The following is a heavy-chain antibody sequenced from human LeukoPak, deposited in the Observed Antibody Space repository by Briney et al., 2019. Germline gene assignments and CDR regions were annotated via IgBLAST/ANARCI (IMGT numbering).Heavy chain of an antibody. CDR1: DDSISSYY. CDR2: IYTSGST. D-gene: IGHD2-15*01. CDR3: ATAGYNGGNPFEL. J-gene: IGHJ4*02. Sequence: SETLSLTCTVCDDSISSYYLSWLRQPANKGLEWIGRIYTSGSTNYNPSLKSRVTMSVDTSKNQCSLKLSAVTAADTAVYFFATAGYNGGNPFELWRQGTLVTVCS. V-gene: IGHV4-4*07.